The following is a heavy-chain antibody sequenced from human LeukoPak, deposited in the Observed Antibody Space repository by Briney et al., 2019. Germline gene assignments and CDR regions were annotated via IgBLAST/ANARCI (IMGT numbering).Heavy chain of an antibody. CDR1: GGSISSGDYY. CDR3: ARGGVVRYHLFDP. CDR2: IYYSRSY. D-gene: IGHD4-23*01. Sequence: PSETLSLTCTVSGGSISSGDYYWSRIPQHPGKGLEWIGYIYYSRSYYYNPSLKCRITIAVDSSKNQFPLKLSSVTAADTAVYYCARGGVVRYHLFDPWGQGTLVTVSS. J-gene: IGHJ5*02. V-gene: IGHV4-31*03.